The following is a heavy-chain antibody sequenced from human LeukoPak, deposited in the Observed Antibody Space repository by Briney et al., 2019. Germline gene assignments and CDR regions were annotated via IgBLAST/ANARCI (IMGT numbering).Heavy chain of an antibody. CDR3: ASVTAATHYGMDV. CDR1: GGSISSSSYY. D-gene: IGHD2-15*01. Sequence: SETLSLTCTVSGGSISSSSYYWGWIRQPPGKGLEWIGSIYYSGSTYYNPSLKSRVTISVDTSKNQFSLKLSSVTAADTAAYYCASVTAATHYGMDVWGQGTTVTVSS. J-gene: IGHJ6*02. CDR2: IYYSGST. V-gene: IGHV4-39*01.